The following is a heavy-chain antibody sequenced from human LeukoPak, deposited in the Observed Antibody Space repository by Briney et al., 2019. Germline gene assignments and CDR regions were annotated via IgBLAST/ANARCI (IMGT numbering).Heavy chain of an antibody. Sequence: ASVKVSCKASGSTYTSYDINWERQATGQRLEWMGGMNPNSGNTGYAQRFQGRVTMTRDTSISTAYMELSRLRSDDTAVYYCARDGGGFGGRFGELLLRYYFDYWGQGTLVTVSS. CDR2: MNPNSGNT. D-gene: IGHD3-10*01. CDR1: GSTYTSYD. J-gene: IGHJ4*02. CDR3: ARDGGGFGGRFGELLLRYYFDY. V-gene: IGHV1-8*01.